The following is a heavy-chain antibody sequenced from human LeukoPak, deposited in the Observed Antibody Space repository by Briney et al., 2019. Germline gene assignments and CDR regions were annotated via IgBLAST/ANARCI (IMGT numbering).Heavy chain of an antibody. J-gene: IGHJ6*03. CDR3: ARVLRYCSGGNCYSGGLGYIAV. V-gene: IGHV3-11*01. D-gene: IGHD2-15*01. Sequence: GGSLRLSCAASGFTFSDYNMRWLRQAPGKGLEWVSSISRSGSTKYYADSVKGRITISMDNAKNSLFLQMNSLRAEDTAVYYCARVLRYCSGGNCYSGGLGYIAVWGKGTTVTISS. CDR2: ISRSGSTK. CDR1: GFTFSDYN.